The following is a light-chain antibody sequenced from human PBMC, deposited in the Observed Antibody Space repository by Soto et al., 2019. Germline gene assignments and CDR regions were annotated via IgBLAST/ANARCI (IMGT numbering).Light chain of an antibody. CDR3: SSHAGANYPFV. CDR1: STDFVSYNR. V-gene: IGLV2-18*02. J-gene: IGLJ1*01. CDR2: EVS. Sequence: QSALTQPPSVSGSPGQSVTISCTGTSTDFVSYNRVSWYQQPPGTAPKLMIYEVSKRPSGVPDRFSGSKSGNMASLTISGLQADDEADYYCSSHAGANYPFVFGTGTKLTVL.